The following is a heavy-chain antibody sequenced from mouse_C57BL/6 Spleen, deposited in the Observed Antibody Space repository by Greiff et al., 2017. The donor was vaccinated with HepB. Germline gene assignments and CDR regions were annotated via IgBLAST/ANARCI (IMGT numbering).Heavy chain of an antibody. Sequence: QVQLKESGAELVKPGASVKLSCKASGYTFTEYTIHWVKQRPGQGLEWIGWFYPGSGSTKYNEKFKDKATLTADKSSSTVYMELSSLTSEGSAVYFCARHEGEITTVVDPFDYWGQGTTLTVSS. V-gene: IGHV1-62-2*01. CDR1: GYTFTEYT. CDR3: ARHEGEITTVVDPFDY. D-gene: IGHD1-1*01. J-gene: IGHJ2*01. CDR2: FYPGSGST.